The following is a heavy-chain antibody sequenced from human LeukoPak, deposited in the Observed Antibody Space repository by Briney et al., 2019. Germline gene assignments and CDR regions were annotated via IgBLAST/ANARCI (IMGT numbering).Heavy chain of an antibody. J-gene: IGHJ4*02. CDR3: ARQFSGWHYFDY. CDR2: IYSGGST. V-gene: IGHV3-53*01. Sequence: GGSLRLSCAASGLTVSNNYISWVRQAPGKGLEWVSVIYSGGSTYYTDSVKGLFSISRDNSKNTVYLQMNSLRAEDTAVYYCARQFSGWHYFDYWGQGTLVTVS. CDR1: GLTVSNNY. D-gene: IGHD6-19*01.